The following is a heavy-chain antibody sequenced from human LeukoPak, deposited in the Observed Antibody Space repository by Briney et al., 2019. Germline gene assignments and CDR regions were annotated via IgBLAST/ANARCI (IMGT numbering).Heavy chain of an antibody. D-gene: IGHD4-17*01. V-gene: IGHV3-21*01. CDR3: ARVGGGKDYGY. Sequence: GGSLRLSCAASGFTFSSYAMNWVRQAPGKGLEWVSSISSSSSYIYYADSVKGRFTISRDNAKNSLYLQMNGLRAEDTAVYYCARVGGGKDYGYWGQGTLVTVSS. CDR1: GFTFSSYA. J-gene: IGHJ4*02. CDR2: ISSSSSYI.